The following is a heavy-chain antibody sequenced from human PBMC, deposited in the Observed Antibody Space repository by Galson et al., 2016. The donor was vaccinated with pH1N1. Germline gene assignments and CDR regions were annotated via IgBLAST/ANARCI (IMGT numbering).Heavy chain of an antibody. CDR2: IGSDGSKK. V-gene: IGHV3-33*01. J-gene: IGHJ6*02. D-gene: IGHD5-24*01. CDR3: ARESDGYNSYFFYYGMDV. CDR1: GFTFSNYD. Sequence: SLRLSCAASGFTFSNYDMHWVRQAPGKGLEWVAIIGSDGSKKYYAGSMKGRFTISRDNSNNTLYLHINSLRVEDTAVYYCARESDGYNSYFFYYGMDVWGQGTTVTVSS.